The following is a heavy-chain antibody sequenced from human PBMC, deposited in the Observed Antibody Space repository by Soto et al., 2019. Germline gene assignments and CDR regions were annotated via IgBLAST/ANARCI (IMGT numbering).Heavy chain of an antibody. CDR2: INAGNGNT. CDR1: GYTFTSYA. V-gene: IGHV1-3*01. J-gene: IGHJ6*02. CDR3: ARIYCSGGSCYYSAFDV. D-gene: IGHD2-15*01. Sequence: ASVKVSCKASGYTFTSYAMHWVRQAPGQRLEWMGWINAGNGNTKYSQKFQGRVTITRDTSASTAYMELSSLRSEDTAVYYCARIYCSGGSCYYSAFDVWGQGTTVTVSS.